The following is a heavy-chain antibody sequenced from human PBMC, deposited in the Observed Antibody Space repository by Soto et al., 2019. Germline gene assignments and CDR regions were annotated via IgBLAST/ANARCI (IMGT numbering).Heavy chain of an antibody. V-gene: IGHV3-23*01. CDR1: GFTFSSYA. J-gene: IGHJ3*02. CDR3: AKGNWFHAFDI. CDR2: ISGSGART. Sequence: GGSLRLSCAASGFTFSSYAMRWVRQAPGKGLEWVSAISGSGARTYYADTVKGRFTISRDNSKNTLYLQMNSLRAEDTTVYYCAKGNWFHAFDIWGQGTMVTVSS. D-gene: IGHD3-9*01.